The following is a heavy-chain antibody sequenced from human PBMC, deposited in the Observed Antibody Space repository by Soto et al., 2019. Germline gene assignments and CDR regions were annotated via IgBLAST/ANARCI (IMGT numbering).Heavy chain of an antibody. V-gene: IGHV3-7*03. CDR2: IKQDGSEK. J-gene: IGHJ4*02. CDR3: AKGARVSGYYFDY. CDR1: GFTFSSYW. D-gene: IGHD3-10*01. Sequence: PGGSLRLSCAASGFTFSSYWMSWVRQAPGKGLEWVANIKQDGSEKYYVDSVKGRFTISRDNAKNSLYLQMNSLRAEDTAVYYCAKGARVSGYYFDYWGQGTLVTVSS.